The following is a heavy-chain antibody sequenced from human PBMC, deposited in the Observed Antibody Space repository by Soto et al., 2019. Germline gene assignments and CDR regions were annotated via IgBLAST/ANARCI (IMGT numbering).Heavy chain of an antibody. D-gene: IGHD3-22*01. J-gene: IGHJ1*01. V-gene: IGHV3-33*01. CDR3: ARDGHYDEEYAEYFQH. CDR2: IWYDGSNK. CDR1: GFTFSSYG. Sequence: GSLRLSCAASGFTFSSYGMHWVRQAPGKGLEWVAVIWYDGSNKYYADSVKGRFTISRDNSKNTLYLQMNSLRAEDTAVYYCARDGHYDEEYAEYFQHWGQGT.